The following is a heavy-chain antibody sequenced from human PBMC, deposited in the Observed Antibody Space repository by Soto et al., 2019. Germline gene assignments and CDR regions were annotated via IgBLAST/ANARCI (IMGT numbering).Heavy chain of an antibody. J-gene: IGHJ5*02. CDR2: IYWDDDK. D-gene: IGHD6-13*01. CDR3: ALTPPAGQHLPENWFDP. Sequence: SGPTLVNPTQTLTLTCTFSGFSLSTSGVGVGWIRQPPGKALEWLALIYWDDDKRYSPSLKSRLTITKDTSKNQVVLTMTNMDLVDTATYYCALTPPAGQHLPENWFDPWGQGTLVTVSS. CDR1: GFSLSTSGVG. V-gene: IGHV2-5*02.